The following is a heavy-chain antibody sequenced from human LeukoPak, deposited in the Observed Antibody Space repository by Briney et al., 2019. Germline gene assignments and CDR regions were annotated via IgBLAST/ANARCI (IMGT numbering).Heavy chain of an antibody. V-gene: IGHV1-2*02. D-gene: IGHD1-26*01. CDR3: ASQGDSGSYAVDY. Sequence: ASVKVSCKACGYTFTGYYMHWARQAPGQGLEWMGWINPNSGGTNYAQKFQGRVTMTRDTSISTAYMELSRLRSDDTAVYYCASQGDSGSYAVDYWGQGTLVTISS. CDR2: INPNSGGT. J-gene: IGHJ4*02. CDR1: GYTFTGYY.